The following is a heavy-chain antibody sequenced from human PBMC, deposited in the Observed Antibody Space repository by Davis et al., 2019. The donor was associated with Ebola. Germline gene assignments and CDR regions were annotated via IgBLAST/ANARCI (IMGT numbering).Heavy chain of an antibody. V-gene: IGHV3-9*01. CDR3: ARDVRGYSYGSDY. D-gene: IGHD5-18*01. CDR1: GFTFDDYA. Sequence: SLKISCAASGFTFDDYAMHWVRPAPGKGLEWVSGISWNSGSIGYADSVKGRFTISRDNAKNSLYLQMNSLTAEDSAVYYCARDVRGYSYGSDYWGQGTLVTVSS. CDR2: ISWNSGSI. J-gene: IGHJ4*02.